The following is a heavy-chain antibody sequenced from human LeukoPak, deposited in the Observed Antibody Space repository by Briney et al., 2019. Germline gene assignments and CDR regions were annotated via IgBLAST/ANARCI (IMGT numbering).Heavy chain of an antibody. D-gene: IGHD3-22*01. CDR2: IDWDDDK. V-gene: IGHV2-70*11. CDR3: ARMLYDSSGYYYFDS. J-gene: IGHJ4*02. Sequence: SGPALVKPTQTHTLTCTFSGFSLSTSGMCVSWIRQPPGKALEWLARIDWDDDKYYSTSLKTRLTISKDTSKTQVVLRMTNMDPVDTATYYCARMLYDSSGYYYFDSWGQGTLVTVSS. CDR1: GFSLSTSGMC.